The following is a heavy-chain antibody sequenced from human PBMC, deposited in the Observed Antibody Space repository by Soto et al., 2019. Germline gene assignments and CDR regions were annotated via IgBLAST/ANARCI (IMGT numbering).Heavy chain of an antibody. Sequence: VQLVESGGGVVQPGGSLRLSCVASGFSFSYYAMHWVRQAPGKGLEWVAGMSHDGSNKYYADSVKGRFTISRDNSKNTLDLQMNDLGAECKAMYCGARDSYGFDYWGQGTLVTVSS. D-gene: IGHD3-16*01. V-gene: IGHV3-30-3*01. CDR3: ARDSYGFDY. J-gene: IGHJ4*02. CDR2: MSHDGSNK. CDR1: GFSFSYYA.